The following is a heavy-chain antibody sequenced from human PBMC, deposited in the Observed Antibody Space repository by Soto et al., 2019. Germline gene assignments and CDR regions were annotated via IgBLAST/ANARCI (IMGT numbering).Heavy chain of an antibody. D-gene: IGHD2-21*01. J-gene: IGHJ4*02. CDR1: GFTFTNSA. CDR2: IGVRNGDT. Sequence: QVQVVQSGPEVRNPGTSVKVSCKTSGFTFTNSAVQWVRQARGQRLEWIGWIGVRNGDTKYLQNLEGRVTITRDTAPGTACMELSGLRSEDTAMYYCAAEIYSGGDCCHFDYWGQGTLVTVPS. V-gene: IGHV1-58*01. CDR3: AAEIYSGGDCCHFDY.